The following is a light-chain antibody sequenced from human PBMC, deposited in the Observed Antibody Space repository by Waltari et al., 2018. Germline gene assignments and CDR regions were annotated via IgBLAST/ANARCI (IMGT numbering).Light chain of an antibody. V-gene: IGLV2-14*03. Sequence: QSALTQPASVSGSPGQSIPISCTAASGDVGAYNFVSWYQQHPGKAPKLMIYDVSVRPSGVSNRFSGSKSGNTASLTISGLQAEDEADYYCCSYTSSSTWVFGGGTKLTVL. J-gene: IGLJ3*02. CDR3: CSYTSSSTWV. CDR2: DVS. CDR1: SGDVGAYNF.